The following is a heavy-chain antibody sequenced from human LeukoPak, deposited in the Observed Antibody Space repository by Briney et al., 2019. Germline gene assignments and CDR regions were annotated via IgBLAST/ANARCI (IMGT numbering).Heavy chain of an antibody. CDR1: GFTFSRYW. J-gene: IGHJ4*02. D-gene: IGHD4-17*01. CDR3: ARAVTSTEGY. Sequence: GGSLRLSCAASGFTFSRYWMTWVRQAPGKGLEWVASINEDGSGKHYVDSVKGRFTISRDNAQKSAYLEMNSLRAEDTAVYYCARAVTSTEGYWGQGTLVTVSS. V-gene: IGHV3-7*03. CDR2: INEDGSGK.